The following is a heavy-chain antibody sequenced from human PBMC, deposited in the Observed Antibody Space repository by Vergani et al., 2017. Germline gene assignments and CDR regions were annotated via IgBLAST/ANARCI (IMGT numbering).Heavy chain of an antibody. V-gene: IGHV5-51*01. CDR3: AGQDVVVPAAFQDDYGMDV. CDR1: GYSFTSYW. J-gene: IGHJ6*02. CDR2: IYPGDSDT. D-gene: IGHD2-2*01. Sequence: EVQLVQSGAEVKKPGESLKISCKGSGYSFTSYWIGWVRQMPGKGLEWMGIIYPGDSDTRYCPSFQGQVTISADKSISTAYLQWSSLKASETAMYYWAGQDVVVPAAFQDDYGMDVWGQGTTVTVTS.